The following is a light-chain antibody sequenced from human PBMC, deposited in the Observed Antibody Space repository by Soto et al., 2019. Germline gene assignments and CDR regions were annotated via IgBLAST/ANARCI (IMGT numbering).Light chain of an antibody. CDR1: QSVSSY. J-gene: IGKJ1*01. CDR2: DAS. V-gene: IGKV3-11*01. Sequence: EIVLTQSPATLSLSPGERATLSCRASQSVSSYLAWYQQKPGRAPRLLIYDASNRATGIPARFSGSGSGTDFTLTISSLETEDFGVYYCQQRYNSWTFGQGTKVEI. CDR3: QQRYNSWT.